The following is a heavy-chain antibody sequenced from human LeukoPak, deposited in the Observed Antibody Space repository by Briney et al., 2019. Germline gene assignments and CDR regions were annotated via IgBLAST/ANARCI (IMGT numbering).Heavy chain of an antibody. J-gene: IGHJ5*02. V-gene: IGHV1-3*01. CDR1: GYTFASYG. Sequence: ASVKVSCKASGYTFASYGIHWVRHAPGKMLEWMGWINAGNDNTKYSQRFQGRVTITRDTSANTVYMELSGLRSEDTAVYYCARANYRSGTRWLDPWGQGTLVIVSS. CDR3: ARANYRSGTRWLDP. D-gene: IGHD3-10*01. CDR2: INAGNDNT.